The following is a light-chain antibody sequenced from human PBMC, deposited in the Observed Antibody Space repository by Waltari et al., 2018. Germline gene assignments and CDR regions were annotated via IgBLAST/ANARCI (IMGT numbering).Light chain of an antibody. Sequence: EIVLPPSPESTSVTQQDKVTITCRASHSIGGRLHWYQQKPDQSPKILIMYASQSFSGVPSRFSGSGSGTDFTLTIDGLEAEDAATYYCHHSDSLPYSFGQATKLEIK. J-gene: IGKJ2*03. CDR1: HSIGGR. CDR3: HHSDSLPYS. V-gene: IGKV6-21*01. CDR2: YAS.